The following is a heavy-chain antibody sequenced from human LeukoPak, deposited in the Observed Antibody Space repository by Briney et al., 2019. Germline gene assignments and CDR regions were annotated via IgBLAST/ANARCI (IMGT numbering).Heavy chain of an antibody. CDR2: ISSSSSTI. CDR3: AREDSYGPDY. J-gene: IGHJ4*02. Sequence: GGSLRLSCAASGFTFSSYSMNWVRQAPGKGLEWVSYISSSSSTIYYADSVKGRFTISRDNSKNTLYLQMNSLRAEDTAVYYCAREDSYGPDYWGQGTLVTVSS. V-gene: IGHV3-48*01. CDR1: GFTFSSYS. D-gene: IGHD5-18*01.